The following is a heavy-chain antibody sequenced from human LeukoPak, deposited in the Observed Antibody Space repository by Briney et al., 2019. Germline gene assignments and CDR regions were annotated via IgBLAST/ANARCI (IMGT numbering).Heavy chain of an antibody. V-gene: IGHV3-33*01. D-gene: IGHD3-16*01. CDR3: ARDSGDSITFPDY. CDR2: IWYDGSNK. CDR1: GFTFSSYG. Sequence: PGGSLRLSCAASGFTFSSYGMHWVRQAPGKGLEWVAVIWYDGSNKYYADSVKGRFTISRDNSKNTLYLQMSSLRAEGTAVYYCARDSGDSITFPDYWGQGTLVTVSS. J-gene: IGHJ4*02.